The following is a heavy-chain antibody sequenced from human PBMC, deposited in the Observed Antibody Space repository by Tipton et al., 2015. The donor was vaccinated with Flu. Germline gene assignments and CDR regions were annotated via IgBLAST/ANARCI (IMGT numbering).Heavy chain of an antibody. D-gene: IGHD6-13*01. CDR2: VHQSGST. CDR1: GDSIGSRYS. Sequence: TLSLTCSVSGDSIGSRYSWAWIRQPPGKGLEWIGNVHQSGSTNYNPSLVGRVSISIDNSKNQFSLYLSYVIAADTAVYYCARKNSGSWEPSPFDHWGQGALVTVSS. CDR3: ARKNSGSWEPSPFDH. J-gene: IGHJ4*02. V-gene: IGHV4-38-2*01.